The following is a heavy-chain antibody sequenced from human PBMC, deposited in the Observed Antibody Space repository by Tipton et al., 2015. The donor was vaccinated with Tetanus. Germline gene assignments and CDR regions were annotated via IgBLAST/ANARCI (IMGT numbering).Heavy chain of an antibody. CDR1: GDSVTIGTHY. CDR2: VYYSGTT. CDR3: ATQTDNWFDP. J-gene: IGHJ5*02. Sequence: TLSLTCTVSGDSVTIGTHYWGWIRQPPGKGLEWIGSVYYSGTTYYNASLESRVTISIDTSKRQISMRLTSVTAADTAVYYCATQTDNWFDPWGQGILVTVSS. V-gene: IGHV4-39*01.